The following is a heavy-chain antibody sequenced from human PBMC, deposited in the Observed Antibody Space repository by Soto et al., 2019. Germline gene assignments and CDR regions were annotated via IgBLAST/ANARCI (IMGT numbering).Heavy chain of an antibody. V-gene: IGHV5-10-1*01. Sequence: GESLKISCKGSGYSFAGYWITWVRQKPGKGLEWMGRIDPSDSQTYYSPSFRGHVTISVTKSITTVFLQWSSLRASDTATFYCAKHNYFGSGSSFYYYRSGLWGQGTTVTVSS. CDR2: IDPSDSQT. D-gene: IGHD3-10*01. CDR1: GYSFAGYW. CDR3: AKHNYFGSGSSFYYYRSGL. J-gene: IGHJ6*02.